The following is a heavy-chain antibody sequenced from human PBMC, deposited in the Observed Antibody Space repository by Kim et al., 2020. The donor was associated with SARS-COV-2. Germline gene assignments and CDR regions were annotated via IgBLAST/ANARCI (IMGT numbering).Heavy chain of an antibody. Sequence: SETLSLTCTVSGGSISSYYWSWIRQPPGKGLEWIGYIYYSGSTNYNPSLKSRVTISVDTSKNQFSLKLSSVTAADTAAYYCARDGSGIAAAGSQWGWFDPWGQGTLVTVSS. J-gene: IGHJ5*02. CDR1: GGSISSYY. CDR3: ARDGSGIAAAGSQWGWFDP. CDR2: IYYSGST. D-gene: IGHD6-13*01. V-gene: IGHV4-59*01.